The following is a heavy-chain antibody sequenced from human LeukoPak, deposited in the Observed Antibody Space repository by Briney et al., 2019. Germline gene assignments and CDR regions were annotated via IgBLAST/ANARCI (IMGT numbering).Heavy chain of an antibody. V-gene: IGHV4-39*07. CDR1: GGSISSSSYY. D-gene: IGHD6-19*01. CDR3: AKGTSSGWSYFDY. J-gene: IGHJ4*02. CDR2: ISRSGDT. Sequence: SETLSLTCTVSGGSISSSSYYWGWIRQPPGKGLEWIGIISRSGDTYYNPSLKSRLTISVDTSKNQFSLKLDSVTAADTAVYYCAKGTSSGWSYFDYWGQGTLVTVSS.